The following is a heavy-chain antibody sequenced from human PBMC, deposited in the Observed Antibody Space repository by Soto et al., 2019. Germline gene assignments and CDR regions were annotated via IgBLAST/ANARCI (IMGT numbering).Heavy chain of an antibody. CDR1: GFTFSSHA. D-gene: IGHD3-9*01. CDR2: ISYDGNYK. CDR3: ARDRVTVVRYFDWDYGMDV. V-gene: IGHV3-30-3*01. J-gene: IGHJ6*02. Sequence: QVQLVESGGGVVQPGRSLRLSCAASGFTFSSHAMHWVRQAPGKGLEWVAVISYDGNYKYYADSVKGRFTISRDNSKNTLSLQMNSLRAEDTAVYYCARDRVTVVRYFDWDYGMDVWGQGTTVTVSS.